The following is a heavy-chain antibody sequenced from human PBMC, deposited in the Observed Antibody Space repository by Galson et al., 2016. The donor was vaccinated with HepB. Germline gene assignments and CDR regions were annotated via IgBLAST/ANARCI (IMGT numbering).Heavy chain of an antibody. CDR3: ANLHSGSFAFDI. J-gene: IGHJ3*02. D-gene: IGHD1-26*01. V-gene: IGHV3-30*18. Sequence: SLRLSCAASGFTFSIYAMHWVRQAPGKGLEWVAVISYDGSHKYYGDSMKGRFTISRDNSKNTLYLQMDSLRTEDTAVYYCANLHSGSFAFDIWGQGTTVTVSS. CDR1: GFTFSIYA. CDR2: ISYDGSHK.